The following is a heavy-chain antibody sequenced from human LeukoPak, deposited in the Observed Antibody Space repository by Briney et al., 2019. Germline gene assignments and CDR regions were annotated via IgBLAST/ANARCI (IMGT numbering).Heavy chain of an antibody. CDR1: GFTISLHW. J-gene: IGHJ4*02. Sequence: GGSLRLSCAASGFTISLHWMGWVRQAPGKGLEWVANIKQDGSEKNYVDSVKGRFTISRDNAKNSLYLQMNGLRAEDTAVYYCARHRSSGGFEWGQGTLVTVSS. D-gene: IGHD2-15*01. CDR3: ARHRSSGGFE. V-gene: IGHV3-7*04. CDR2: IKQDGSEK.